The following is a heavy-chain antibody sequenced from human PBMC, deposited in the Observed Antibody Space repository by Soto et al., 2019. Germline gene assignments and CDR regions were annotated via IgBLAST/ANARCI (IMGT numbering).Heavy chain of an antibody. D-gene: IGHD1-26*01. CDR2: INGRGNYI. V-gene: IGHV3-21*01. CDR3: AREDGIVGATSAFDY. CDR1: GFTFSTYN. J-gene: IGHJ4*02. Sequence: ESGGGLVKPGGSLRLSCAASGFTFSTYNMYWVRQAPGKGLEGVSSINGRGNYIYYTDAVKGRFTISRDNAKTSLYLQMNSLRAEDTAVYYCAREDGIVGATSAFDYWGQGPLVTVSS.